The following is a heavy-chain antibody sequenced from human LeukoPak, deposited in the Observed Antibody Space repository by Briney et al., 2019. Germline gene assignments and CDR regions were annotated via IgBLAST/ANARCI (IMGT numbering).Heavy chain of an antibody. J-gene: IGHJ4*02. CDR1: GYTFTSYG. V-gene: IGHV1-18*01. D-gene: IGHD3-22*01. CDR3: AREHYYDSSGYYDY. CDR2: ISAYNGNT. Sequence: ASVKVSCKASGYTFTSYGISWVRQAPGQGLEWMGWISAYNGNTNYAQKLRGRVTMTTDTSTSTAYMELRSLRSDDTAVYYCAREHYYDSSGYYDYWGQGTLVTVSS.